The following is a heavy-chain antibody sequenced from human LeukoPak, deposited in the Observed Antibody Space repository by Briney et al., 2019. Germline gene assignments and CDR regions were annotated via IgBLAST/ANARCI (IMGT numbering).Heavy chain of an antibody. V-gene: IGHV1-3*01. CDR1: GYTFTSYA. D-gene: IGHD3-9*01. J-gene: IGHJ4*02. CDR3: ARSPDILTGYFDY. Sequence: ASVKVSCKASGYTFTSYAMHWVRQAPGQRLEWMGWINAGNGNTKYSQKFQGRVTITRDTSASTAYMELSSLRSEDTAVYYCARSPDILTGYFDYWGQGTLVTVSS. CDR2: INAGNGNT.